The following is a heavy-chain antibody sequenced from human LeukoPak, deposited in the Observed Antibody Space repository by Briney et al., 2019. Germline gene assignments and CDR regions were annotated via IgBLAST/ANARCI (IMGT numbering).Heavy chain of an antibody. CDR2: IIPIFGTA. CDR1: GGTFSSYA. J-gene: IGHJ6*03. CDR3: ARAPRPDIVVVPAAINYYYMDV. V-gene: IGHV1-69*01. D-gene: IGHD2-2*02. Sequence: GSSVKVSCKASGGTFSSYAFNWVRQAPAQGLEWVGGIIPIFGTADYAQKFQGRVTITADESTSTAYMELSSLRSEDTAVYYCARAPRPDIVVVPAAINYYYMDVWGKGTTVTVSS.